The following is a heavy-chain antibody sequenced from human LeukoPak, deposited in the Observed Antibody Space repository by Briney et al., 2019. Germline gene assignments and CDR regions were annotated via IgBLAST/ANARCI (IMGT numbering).Heavy chain of an antibody. CDR2: VSGSGGST. CDR1: GFTFSSYA. CDR3: AKDLDIAATITGN. V-gene: IGHV3-23*01. D-gene: IGHD5-12*01. Sequence: GGSLRLSCAASGFTFSSYAMSWVRQAPGKGLEWVSGVSGSGGSTYYADSVKGRFTISRDNSKNTLYLQMNSLRAEDTAVYYCAKDLDIAATITGNWGQGTLVTVSS. J-gene: IGHJ4*02.